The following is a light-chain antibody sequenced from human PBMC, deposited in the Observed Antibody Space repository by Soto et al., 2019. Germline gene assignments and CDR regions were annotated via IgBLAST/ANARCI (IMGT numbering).Light chain of an antibody. Sequence: QSALTQPASVSGSPGQSITISCTGTSSDVGGYNYVSWYRQHPGKAPKLMIYDVSNRPSGVSNRFSGSKSGNTASLTISGLQAEDEADYYCSSYTSSSTPWVVFGGGTKLTVL. J-gene: IGLJ2*01. CDR1: SSDVGGYNY. CDR2: DVS. V-gene: IGLV2-14*01. CDR3: SSYTSSSTPWVV.